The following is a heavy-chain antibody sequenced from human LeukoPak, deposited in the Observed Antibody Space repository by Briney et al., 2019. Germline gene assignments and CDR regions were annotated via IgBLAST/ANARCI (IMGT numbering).Heavy chain of an antibody. J-gene: IGHJ5*02. V-gene: IGHV1-69*13. Sequence: SVKVSCKASGGTFSSYAISWVRQAPGQGLEWMGGIIPIFGTANYAQKFQGRVTITADESTSTAYMELSSLRSEDTAVYYCARNLAQLGVGWFDPWGQGTLVTVPS. CDR1: GGTFSSYA. CDR2: IIPIFGTA. CDR3: ARNLAQLGVGWFDP. D-gene: IGHD1-1*01.